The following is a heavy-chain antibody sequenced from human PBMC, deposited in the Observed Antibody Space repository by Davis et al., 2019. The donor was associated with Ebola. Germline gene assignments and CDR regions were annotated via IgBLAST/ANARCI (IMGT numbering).Heavy chain of an antibody. CDR3: AKDDYLQRWGGFDV. CDR2: ISYDGSNK. J-gene: IGHJ3*01. Sequence: PGGSLRLSCAASGFTFSSYGMHWVRQAPGKGLGWVAVISYDGSNKYYADSVKGRFTISRDNSKNTLYLQMNSLRAEDTAVYYCAKDDYLQRWGGFDVWCQGTMVTVSS. D-gene: IGHD3-16*01. CDR1: GFTFSSYG. V-gene: IGHV3-30*18.